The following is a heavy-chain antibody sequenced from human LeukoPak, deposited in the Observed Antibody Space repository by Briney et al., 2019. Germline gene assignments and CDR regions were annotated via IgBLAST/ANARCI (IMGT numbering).Heavy chain of an antibody. Sequence: PGQSLRLSCTGSGFTFGDYGMSWVCQAPGKGLEWVGFISNKAYGGTTEYAASVKGRFTISRDDSKSIAYLQMNSLKTEDTAVYYCSNSYCGGDCYSGGYFDYWGQGTLVTVSS. CDR2: ISNKAYGGTT. CDR3: SNSYCGGDCYSGGYFDY. V-gene: IGHV3-49*04. D-gene: IGHD2-21*02. J-gene: IGHJ4*02. CDR1: GFTFGDYG.